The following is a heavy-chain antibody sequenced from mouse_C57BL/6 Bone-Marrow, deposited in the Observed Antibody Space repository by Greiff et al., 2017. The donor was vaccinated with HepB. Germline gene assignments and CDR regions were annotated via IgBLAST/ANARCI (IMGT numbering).Heavy chain of an antibody. CDR3: ARDGGVTTGGFDY. CDR2: ISDGGSYT. Sequence: EVKLVESGGGLVKPGGSLKLSCAASGFTFSSYAMSWVRQTPEKRLEWVATISDGGSYTYYPDNVKGRFTISRDNAKNNLYLQMSHLKSEDTARYYCARDGGVTTGGFDYWGQGTTLTVSS. V-gene: IGHV5-4*01. D-gene: IGHD2-2*01. J-gene: IGHJ2*01. CDR1: GFTFSSYA.